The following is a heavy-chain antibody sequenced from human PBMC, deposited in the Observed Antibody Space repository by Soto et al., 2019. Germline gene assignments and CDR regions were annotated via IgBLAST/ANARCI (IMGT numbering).Heavy chain of an antibody. CDR1: GFTFSSYS. D-gene: IGHD4-17*01. V-gene: IGHV3-21*05. Sequence: GGSLRLSCAASGFTFSSYSMNWVRQAPGKGLEWVSYISSSSYTNYADSVKGRFTISRDNAKNSLYLQMNSLRAEDTAVYYCASGTVTTVLDYWGQGTLVTVSS. J-gene: IGHJ4*02. CDR2: ISSSSYT. CDR3: ASGTVTTVLDY.